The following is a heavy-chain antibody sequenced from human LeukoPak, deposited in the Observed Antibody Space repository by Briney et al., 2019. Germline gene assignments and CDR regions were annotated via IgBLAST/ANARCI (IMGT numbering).Heavy chain of an antibody. CDR1: GYTFTSYY. CDR3: ARVNSRGPYYYYYGMDV. J-gene: IGHJ6*02. D-gene: IGHD6-13*01. V-gene: IGHV1-46*01. Sequence: ASVKVSCKASGYTFTSYYMHWVRQAPGQGLEWMGIINPSGGSTSYAQKFQGRVTMTRDTSTSTAYMELSSLRSEDTAVYYCARVNSRGPYYYYYGMDVWGQGTTVTVSS. CDR2: INPSGGST.